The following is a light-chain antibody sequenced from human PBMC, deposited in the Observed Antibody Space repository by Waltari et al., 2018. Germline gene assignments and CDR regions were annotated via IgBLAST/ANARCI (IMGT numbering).Light chain of an antibody. CDR1: SSDVGGYNY. CDR2: EVS. V-gene: IGLV2-14*01. J-gene: IGLJ2*01. Sequence: QSALTQPASVSGSPGQSITISCTGTSSDVGGYNYVSWYQQHPGKAPNLMIYEVSNRPAGVANRFSGSKSGNTASLTISGRQAEDEADYDCSSYTSSSARVFGGGTKLTVL. CDR3: SSYTSSSARV.